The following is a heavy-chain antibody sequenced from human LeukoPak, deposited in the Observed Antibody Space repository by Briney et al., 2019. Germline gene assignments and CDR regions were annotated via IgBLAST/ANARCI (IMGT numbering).Heavy chain of an antibody. CDR1: GYTFTSYG. D-gene: IGHD6-19*01. CDR3: ARGATSGIAVAGPFDY. V-gene: IGHV1-18*01. J-gene: IGHJ4*02. Sequence: GASVKVSCKASGYTFTSYGISWVRQAPGQGLEWMGWISAYNGNTNYAQKLQGRVTMTTDTSTSTAYMELRSLRSDDTAVYYCARGATSGIAVAGPFDYWGQGTLVTVSS. CDR2: ISAYNGNT.